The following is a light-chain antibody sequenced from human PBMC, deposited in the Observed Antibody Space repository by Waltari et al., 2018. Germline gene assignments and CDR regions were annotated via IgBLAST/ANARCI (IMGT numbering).Light chain of an antibody. CDR2: AAS. Sequence: DIQLTQSPSFLSASVGDRVTITCRASQGISSYLAWYQQKPGKAPKLLIYAASTLQSGVPSRFSGSGSGTEFTLTISSLQPEDFATYYCQQPNSYPVAFGQGTKVEIK. CDR1: QGISSY. J-gene: IGKJ1*01. CDR3: QQPNSYPVA. V-gene: IGKV1-9*01.